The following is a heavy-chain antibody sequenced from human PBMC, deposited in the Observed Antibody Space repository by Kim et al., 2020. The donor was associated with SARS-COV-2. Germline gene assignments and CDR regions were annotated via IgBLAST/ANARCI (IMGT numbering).Heavy chain of an antibody. CDR3: ARDQKDEYNWNHFDY. Sequence: QKFQGRVTITADKSTSTAYLELSSLRSEDTAVYYCARDQKDEYNWNHFDYWGQGTLVTVSS. D-gene: IGHD1-20*01. V-gene: IGHV1-69*04. J-gene: IGHJ4*02.